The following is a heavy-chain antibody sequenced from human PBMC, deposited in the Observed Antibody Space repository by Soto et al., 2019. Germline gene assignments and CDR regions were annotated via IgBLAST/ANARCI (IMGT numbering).Heavy chain of an antibody. CDR1: GVSIISSSYY. CDR3: ASLLYYYGSGSYYLNYYYYYMDV. CDR2: IYYSGST. V-gene: IGHV4-39*01. J-gene: IGHJ6*03. D-gene: IGHD3-10*01. Sequence: SETLSLTCTVSGVSIISSSYYWVLIRQPPGKGLEWIGSIYYSGSTYYNPSLKSRVTISVDTSKNQFSLKLSSVTAADTAVYYCASLLYYYGSGSYYLNYYYYYMDVWGKGTTVTVSS.